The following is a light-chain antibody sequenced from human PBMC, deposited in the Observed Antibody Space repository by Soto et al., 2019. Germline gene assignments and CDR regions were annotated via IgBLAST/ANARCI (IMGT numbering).Light chain of an antibody. Sequence: EIVLTQSPGTLSLSPGERATLSCRASQSVSSSDLAWYQQKPGQAPRLFIYGASTRATGIPDRFSGSGSGTDLTLNISRLEPEDFAVYYCQQYGTSPPWTFGQGTKVETK. CDR1: QSVSSSD. J-gene: IGKJ1*01. V-gene: IGKV3-20*01. CDR3: QQYGTSPPWT. CDR2: GAS.